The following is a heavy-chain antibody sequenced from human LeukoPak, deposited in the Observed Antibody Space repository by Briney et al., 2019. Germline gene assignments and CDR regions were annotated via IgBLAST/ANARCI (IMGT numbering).Heavy chain of an antibody. J-gene: IGHJ4*02. CDR1: GGSLSSSDHY. CDR3: ARGDSSSWSFKI. CDR2: IYYSGTT. D-gene: IGHD6-13*01. Sequence: SQTPSLTCTVSGGSLSSSDHYWSWIRQPPGKGLEWIAYIYYSGTTYYNPSLLRRVSISVDTSKSQFSLKLSSVTAADTAVYYCARGDSSSWSFKIWGQGTLVTVSS. V-gene: IGHV4-30-4*01.